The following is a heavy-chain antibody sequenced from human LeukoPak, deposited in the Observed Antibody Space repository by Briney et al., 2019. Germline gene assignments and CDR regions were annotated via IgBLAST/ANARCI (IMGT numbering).Heavy chain of an antibody. CDR3: ACLSSSSSDY. CDR2: IYYSGST. V-gene: IGHV4-39*07. D-gene: IGHD6-13*01. CDR1: GGSISSCSYY. J-gene: IGHJ4*02. Sequence: SETLSLTCTVSGGSISSCSYYWGWIRQPPGKGLEWIGSIYYSGSTYYNPSLKSRVTISVDTSKNQFSLKLSSVTAADTAVYYCACLSSSSSDYWGQGTLVTVSS.